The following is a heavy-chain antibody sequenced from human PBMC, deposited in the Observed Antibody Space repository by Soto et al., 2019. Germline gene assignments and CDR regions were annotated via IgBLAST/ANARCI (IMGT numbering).Heavy chain of an antibody. J-gene: IGHJ5*02. CDR3: ARARGELLAHNWFDP. D-gene: IGHD1-26*01. CDR1: GDSVSSNSAA. V-gene: IGHV6-1*01. CDR2: TYYRSKWYN. Sequence: SQTLSLTCAISGDSVSSNSAAWNWIRQSPSRGLEWLGRTYYRSKWYNDYAVSVKSRITINPDTSKNQLSLQLNSVTPEDTAVYYCARARGELLAHNWFDPWGQGXLVTVYS.